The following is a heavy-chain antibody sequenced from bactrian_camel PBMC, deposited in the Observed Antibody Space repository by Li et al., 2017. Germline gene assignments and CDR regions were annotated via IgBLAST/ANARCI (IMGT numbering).Heavy chain of an antibody. CDR2: MYTAGGDD. CDR1: GDTYLYNG. J-gene: IGHJ4*01. CDR3: AASRASCGFTAQRLNKNSFDY. Sequence: HVQLVESGGGSVQPGGSLNLSCVASGDTYLYNGVGWFRQAPGQEREGVASMYTAGGDDVYADSVRGRFIISQGIAENTVFLQMNSLKPEDTAMYYCAASRASCGFTAQRLNKNSFDYWGQGTQVTVS. V-gene: IGHV3S61*01. D-gene: IGHD2*01.